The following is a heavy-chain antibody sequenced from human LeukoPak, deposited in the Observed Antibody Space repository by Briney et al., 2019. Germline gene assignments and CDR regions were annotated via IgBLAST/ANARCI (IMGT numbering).Heavy chain of an antibody. Sequence: GGSLRLSCAASGFTFSSYGMHWVRQAPGKGLEWVAFIRYDGSNKYYADSVKGRFTISRDNSKNTLYLQMNSLRAEDTAVYYCAKDPGDYGDYGYWGQGXLVTVSS. V-gene: IGHV3-30*02. J-gene: IGHJ4*02. CDR3: AKDPGDYGDYGY. D-gene: IGHD4-17*01. CDR1: GFTFSSYG. CDR2: IRYDGSNK.